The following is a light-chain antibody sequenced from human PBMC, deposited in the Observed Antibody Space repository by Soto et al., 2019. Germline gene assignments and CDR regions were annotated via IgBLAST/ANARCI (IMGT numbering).Light chain of an antibody. J-gene: IGKJ1*01. V-gene: IGKV3-20*01. CDR3: QQYGSSPGT. CDR2: GAS. CDR1: QSVSNY. Sequence: EIVLTQSPGTLSLSPGERATLSCRASQSVSNYLAWYQQKPGQAPRLLIFGASIRDTGLPDRFSGGGSGTDFTLSISRLEPEDSAVYYCQQYGSSPGTFGQGTKVDIK.